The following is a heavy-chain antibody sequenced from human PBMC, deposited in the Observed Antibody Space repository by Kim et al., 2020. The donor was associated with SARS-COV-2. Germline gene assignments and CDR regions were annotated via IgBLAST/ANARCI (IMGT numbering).Heavy chain of an antibody. CDR1: GYNFNNYW. D-gene: IGHD1-20*01. J-gene: IGHJ5*02. V-gene: IGHV5-51*01. CDR3: ARRDATYNWFDP. Sequence: GESLKISCKGSGYNFNNYWIAWVRQMPGKGLEWMGYIYPADSDTRYSLSFQGQVTMTVDKSIDTAYLQWRSLKVADSAIYYCARRDATYNWFDPWGQGTLVTVSS. CDR2: IYPADSDT.